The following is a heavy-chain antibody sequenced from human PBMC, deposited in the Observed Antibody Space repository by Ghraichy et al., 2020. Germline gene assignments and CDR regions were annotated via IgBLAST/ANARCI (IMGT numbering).Heavy chain of an antibody. CDR2: IWYDGNNK. CDR1: GFTFSSYA. V-gene: IGHV3-33*01. Sequence: GGSLRLSCAASGFTFSSYAMHWVRQAPGKGLEWVAAIWYDGNNKYYGDSVRGRFTISRDNSKNTVYLQTNSLRAEDTAVYYCARDDRGLTAATYYFDYWGQGTLVTVSS. J-gene: IGHJ4*02. D-gene: IGHD3-10*01. CDR3: ARDDRGLTAATYYFDY.